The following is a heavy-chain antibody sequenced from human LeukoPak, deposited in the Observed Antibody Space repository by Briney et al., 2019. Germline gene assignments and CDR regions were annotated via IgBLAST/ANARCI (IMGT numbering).Heavy chain of an antibody. CDR2: IHTSGST. V-gene: IGHV4-4*07. Sequence: SETLSLTCTVSGGSTSNYFCTWLRQSAGKGLEWIGRIHTSGSTNYNPSLKSRVSMSVDTTKNQFSLKLSSVTAADTAVYYCARDPEGHGYYFDYWGQGALVTVSS. CDR3: ARDPEGHGYYFDY. D-gene: IGHD3-3*01. J-gene: IGHJ4*02. CDR1: GGSTSNYF.